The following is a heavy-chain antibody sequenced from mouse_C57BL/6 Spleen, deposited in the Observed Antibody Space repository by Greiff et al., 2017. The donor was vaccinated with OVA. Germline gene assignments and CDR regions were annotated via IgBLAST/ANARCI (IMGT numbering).Heavy chain of an antibody. Sequence: VQLKESGPVLVKPGASVKMSCKASGYTFTDYYMNWVKQSHGKSLEWIGVINPYNGGTSYNQKFKGKATLTVDKSSSTAYMELNSLTSEDSAVYYCARSGIMVTTTGFAYWGQGTLVTVSA. J-gene: IGHJ3*01. CDR3: ARSGIMVTTTGFAY. D-gene: IGHD2-2*01. V-gene: IGHV1-19*01. CDR2: INPYNGGT. CDR1: GYTFTDYY.